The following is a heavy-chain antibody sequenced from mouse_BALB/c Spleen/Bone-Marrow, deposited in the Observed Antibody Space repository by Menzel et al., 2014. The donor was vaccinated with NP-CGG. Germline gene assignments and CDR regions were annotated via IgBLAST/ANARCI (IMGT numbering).Heavy chain of an antibody. CDR2: INPYDGGT. J-gene: IGHJ3*01. D-gene: IGHD2-3*01. Sequence: EVKLVESGPELVKPGASMKISCKASGYSFTGYTMNWVKQSHGKNLEWIGLINPYDGGTSYNQKFKGKATLTVDKSSSTAYMEFLSLTSEDSAVYYCAREGGYDDYYPLAYWGQGTLVTVSA. CDR1: GYSFTGYT. CDR3: AREGGYDDYYPLAY. V-gene: IGHV1-18*01.